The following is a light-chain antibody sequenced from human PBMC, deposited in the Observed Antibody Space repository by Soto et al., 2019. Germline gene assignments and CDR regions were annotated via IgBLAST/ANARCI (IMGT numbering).Light chain of an antibody. Sequence: EIVMTQSPATLSVSPGERATLSCRASQSVSSNLACYPQKPGQATRLLIYGATTRATGITARFSGSGSGTEXXXXIXXLXSEDFAVYYCQQYNNWPRTFGQGTKVEIK. CDR1: QSVSSN. CDR3: QQYNNWPRT. V-gene: IGKV3-15*01. J-gene: IGKJ1*01. CDR2: GAT.